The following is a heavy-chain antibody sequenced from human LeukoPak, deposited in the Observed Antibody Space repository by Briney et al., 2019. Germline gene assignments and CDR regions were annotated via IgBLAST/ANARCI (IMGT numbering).Heavy chain of an antibody. CDR2: ISGSNGRT. V-gene: IGHV3-23*01. J-gene: IGHJ3*01. D-gene: IGHD2-2*03. Sequence: GGSLRLSRAASGFPFSNNDMQWVRQAPGKGLEWVSGISGSNGRTYYADSVKGRVTISRDNSKSTLYLQMNSLRAEDTAVYFCAKGGYFAFEFWGQGTLVTVFS. CDR3: AKGGYFAFEF. CDR1: GFPFSNND.